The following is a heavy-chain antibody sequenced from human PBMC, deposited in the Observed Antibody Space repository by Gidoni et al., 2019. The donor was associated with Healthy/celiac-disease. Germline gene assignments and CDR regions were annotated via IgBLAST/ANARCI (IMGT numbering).Heavy chain of an antibody. D-gene: IGHD3-22*01. CDR2: IIPILGIA. CDR3: ATSYYYDSSGYYSGHY. J-gene: IGHJ4*02. CDR1: GGPFSSYA. Sequence: QVQLVQSGAEVKKPGSSVKVSCKASGGPFSSYAISWVRQAPGQGLEWMGRIIPILGIANYAQKFQGRVTITADKSTSTAYMELSSLRSEDTAVYYCATSYYYDSSGYYSGHYWGQGTLVTVSS. V-gene: IGHV1-69*04.